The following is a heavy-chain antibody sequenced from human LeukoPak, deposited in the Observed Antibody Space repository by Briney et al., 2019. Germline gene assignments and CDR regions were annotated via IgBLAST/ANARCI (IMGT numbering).Heavy chain of an antibody. CDR2: INPNGGGT. CDR3: ARGGGTRKDDAFDI. D-gene: IGHD1-1*01. V-gene: IGHV1-2*02. Sequence: GASVKVSCKASGYTFTGYYMHWVRQAPGQGLEWMGWINPNGGGTNYAQKFQGRVTMTRDTSISTAYMELSRLRSDDTAVYYCARGGGTRKDDAFDIWGQGTMVTVSS. J-gene: IGHJ3*02. CDR1: GYTFTGYY.